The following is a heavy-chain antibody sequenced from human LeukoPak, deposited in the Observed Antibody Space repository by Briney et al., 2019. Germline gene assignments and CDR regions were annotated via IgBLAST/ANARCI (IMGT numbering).Heavy chain of an antibody. CDR1: GGTFSSLA. J-gene: IGHJ5*02. Sequence: ASVKVSCKASGGTFSSLAISWVRQAPGQGLEWMGGIIPFFGTTNYAQKFQGRVTITADESTNTPYMELSSLRFEDTAVYYCARADLRGRNWFDPWGQGTLVTVSS. CDR2: IIPFFGTT. V-gene: IGHV1-69*13. CDR3: ARADLRGRNWFDP. D-gene: IGHD3-16*01.